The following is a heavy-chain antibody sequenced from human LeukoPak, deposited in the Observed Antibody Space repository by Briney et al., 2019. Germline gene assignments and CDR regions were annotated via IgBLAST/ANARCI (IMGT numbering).Heavy chain of an antibody. J-gene: IGHJ3*02. CDR1: GFTFDDYA. CDR2: INWNSDSI. CDR3: AKEAESLAFDI. V-gene: IGHV3-9*01. D-gene: IGHD2-15*01. Sequence: PGGSLRLSCAVSGFTFDDYAMHWVRQVPGKGLEWVSGINWNSDSIGYADSVKGRFTTSRDNAKNSLYLQMNSLRAEDTAVYYCAKEAESLAFDIWGQGTMVTVSS.